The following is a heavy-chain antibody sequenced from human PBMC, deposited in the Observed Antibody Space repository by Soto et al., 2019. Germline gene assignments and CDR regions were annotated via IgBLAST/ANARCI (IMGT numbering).Heavy chain of an antibody. Sequence: PGGSLRLSCAASGFNFNSYGMTWVRQAPGKGLEWVSFISSTSSTIYYADSVKGRFTISRDNAKNSLYLQMNSLRAEDTAVYYCARARSYGMDVWGQGTTVTVSS. CDR2: ISSTSSTI. CDR3: ARARSYGMDV. V-gene: IGHV3-48*01. CDR1: GFNFNSYG. J-gene: IGHJ6*02.